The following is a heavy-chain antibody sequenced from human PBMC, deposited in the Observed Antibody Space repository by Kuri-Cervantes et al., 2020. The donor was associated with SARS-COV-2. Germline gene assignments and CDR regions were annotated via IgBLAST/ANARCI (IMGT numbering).Heavy chain of an antibody. Sequence: SETLSLTCAVYGGSFSGYYWSWIRQPPGKGLEWIGEINHSGSTNYNPSLKSRVTISVDTSKNQFSLKLSSVTAADTAVYYCARGRGSGCSDYWGQGTLVTVPS. CDR3: ARGRGSGCSDY. CDR2: INHSGST. J-gene: IGHJ4*02. V-gene: IGHV4-34*01. CDR1: GGSFSGYY. D-gene: IGHD6-19*01.